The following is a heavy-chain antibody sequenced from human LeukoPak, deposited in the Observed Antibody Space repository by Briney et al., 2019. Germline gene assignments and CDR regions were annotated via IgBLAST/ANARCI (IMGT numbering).Heavy chain of an antibody. CDR3: ARGLFNSYDMYFNL. V-gene: IGHV3-7*01. J-gene: IGHJ4*02. CDR2: IKQDGSEN. Sequence: GGALRLSCVGSGFTFSRYWMSWVRQAPGKGLEWVANIKQDGSENNYVDSVKGRFTISRDNAKKSLYLQMNSLRAEDTAVYYCARGLFNSYDMYFNLWRQGTLVTVSS. D-gene: IGHD3-22*01. CDR1: GFTFSRYW.